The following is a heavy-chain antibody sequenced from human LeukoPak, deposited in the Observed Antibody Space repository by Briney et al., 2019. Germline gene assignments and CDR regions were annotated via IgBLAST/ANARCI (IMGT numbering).Heavy chain of an antibody. CDR3: ARDPHGSGSMNDAFDI. D-gene: IGHD3-10*01. CDR1: GFTFSSYW. J-gene: IGHJ3*02. CDR2: IKTDGSST. V-gene: IGHV3-74*01. Sequence: PGGSLRLSCVASGFTFSSYWMHWVRQVPGKGLVWVSRIKTDGSSTSYADSVKGRFTISRDNAKNTLYLQLNSLGVEDTAVYFCARDPHGSGSMNDAFDIWGQGTMVTVSS.